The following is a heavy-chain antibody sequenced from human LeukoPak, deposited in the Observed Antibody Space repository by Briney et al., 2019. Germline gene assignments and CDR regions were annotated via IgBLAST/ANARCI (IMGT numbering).Heavy chain of an antibody. CDR2: ISYDGSNK. V-gene: IGHV3-30*03. J-gene: IGHJ4*02. Sequence: GRSLRLSCAASGFTFSSYGMHWVRQAPGKGLEWVAVISYDGSNKYYADSVKGRFTISRDNSKNTLYLQMNSLRAEDTAVYYCARDRDGFDYWGQGTLVTVSS. CDR1: GFTFSSYG. CDR3: ARDRDGFDY. D-gene: IGHD3-10*01.